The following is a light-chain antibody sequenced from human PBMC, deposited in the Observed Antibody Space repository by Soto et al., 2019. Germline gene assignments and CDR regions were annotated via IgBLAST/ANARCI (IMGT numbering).Light chain of an antibody. CDR1: SSNIGAGYD. CDR3: QSYDSCQTISYV. J-gene: IGLJ1*01. CDR2: DNT. V-gene: IGLV1-40*01. Sequence: QSVLTQSPSVSGAPGQRVTISCTGTSSNIGAGYDVQWYQQFPGRAPRLLIYDNTNRPSGVPDRFSASKSGTSASLAIAGLQTEDEDYYYGQSYDSCQTISYVFGTGTKLTVL.